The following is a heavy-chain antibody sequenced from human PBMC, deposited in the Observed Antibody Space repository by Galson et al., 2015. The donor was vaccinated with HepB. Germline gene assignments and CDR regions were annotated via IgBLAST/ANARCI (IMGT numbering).Heavy chain of an antibody. V-gene: IGHV3-7*03. CDR3: ARWVYFNVDY. CDR2: IKGDESEK. CDR1: GFIFSRFW. J-gene: IGHJ4*02. Sequence: SLRLSCAASGFIFSRFWMAWVRQAPGKGLEWVANIKGDESEKNYVDSVKGRFTISRDNAKNSLYLQMNSLRAEDTAVYYCARWVYFNVDYWGQGTLATVSS. D-gene: IGHD2-8*01.